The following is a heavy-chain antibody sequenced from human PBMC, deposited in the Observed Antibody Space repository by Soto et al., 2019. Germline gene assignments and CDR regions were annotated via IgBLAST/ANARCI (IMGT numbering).Heavy chain of an antibody. V-gene: IGHV3-49*05. Sequence: EVQLVEWGGELVKPGRSLRLSCTGSGFNFGDYALTWLRQAPGKGLEWVGFIRSQRYGGTPEYAASVNGRFSISRDDSGSTSYLQMNSLKAEDTAVYYCNRLARTGYGPPFEYVGQGTLVTVSS. CDR2: IRSQRYGGTP. CDR3: NRLARTGYGPPFEY. D-gene: IGHD5-12*01. CDR1: GFNFGDYA. J-gene: IGHJ4*02.